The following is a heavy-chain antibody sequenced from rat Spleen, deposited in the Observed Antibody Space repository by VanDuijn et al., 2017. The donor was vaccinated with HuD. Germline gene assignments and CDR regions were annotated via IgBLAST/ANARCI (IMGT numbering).Heavy chain of an antibody. V-gene: IGHV5-25*01. D-gene: IGHD1-9*01. CDR2: ISTGGGNT. CDR3: ARKGTYYGYNYYVMDA. CDR1: GFTFSNYY. J-gene: IGHJ4*01. Sequence: EVQLVESGGGLVQPGRSMKLSCAASGFTFSNYYMAWVRQAPTKGLEWVASISTGGGNTYYRDSVKGRVTISRDNARSTLYLPMDSLRSEDTGTYYCARKGTYYGYNYYVMDAWGQGASVTVSS.